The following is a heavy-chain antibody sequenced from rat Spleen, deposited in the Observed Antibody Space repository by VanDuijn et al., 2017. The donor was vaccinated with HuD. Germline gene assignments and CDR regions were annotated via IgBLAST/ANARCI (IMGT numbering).Heavy chain of an antibody. V-gene: IGHV5-27*01. D-gene: IGHD1-4*01. J-gene: IGHJ2*01. Sequence: EVPPLESGGGLVQPAGSLTLTCAASGFTFSNYYIVELRKAPKKGLEWVASISTGGGNTYYRDSVKGRFTISRDNAKSTLYLQMNSLRSEETATYYCTRDRETTRAYYFDYWGQGVMVTVSS. CDR1: GFTFSNYY. CDR2: ISTGGGNT. CDR3: TRDRETTRAYYFDY.